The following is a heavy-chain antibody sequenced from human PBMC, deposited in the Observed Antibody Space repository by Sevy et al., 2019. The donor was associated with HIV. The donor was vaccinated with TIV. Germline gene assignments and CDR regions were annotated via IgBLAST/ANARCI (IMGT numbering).Heavy chain of an antibody. D-gene: IGHD5-12*01. J-gene: IGHJ4*02. CDR2: IYYSGST. CDR3: AGLTLRGYRGDY. Sequence: SETLSLTCTVSGGSINSGGYYWSWIRQHPGKGLEWIGYIYYSGSTYYNPSLKSRVTISVETSKNQFSLKLSSVTAADTAVYYCAGLTLRGYRGDYWGQGTLVTVSS. V-gene: IGHV4-31*03. CDR1: GGSINSGGYY.